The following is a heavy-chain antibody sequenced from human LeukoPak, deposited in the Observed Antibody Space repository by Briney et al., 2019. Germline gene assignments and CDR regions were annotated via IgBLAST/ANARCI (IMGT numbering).Heavy chain of an antibody. CDR3: ARSYCSSTSCSPYYYYYMDV. D-gene: IGHD2-2*01. Sequence: NASETLSLTCTVSGGSISSGGYYWSWIRQHPGKGLEWIGYIYYSGSTYYNPSLKSRVTISVDTSKNQFSLKLSSVTAADTAVYYCARSYCSSTSCSPYYYYYMDVWGKGTTVTVS. V-gene: IGHV4-31*03. CDR2: IYYSGST. CDR1: GGSISSGGYY. J-gene: IGHJ6*03.